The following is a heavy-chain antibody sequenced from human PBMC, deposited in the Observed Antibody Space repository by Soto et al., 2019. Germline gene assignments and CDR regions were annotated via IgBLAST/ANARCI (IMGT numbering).Heavy chain of an antibody. CDR1: GGSISSYY. V-gene: IGHV4-39*01. CDR2: IYYSGST. J-gene: IGHJ5*02. D-gene: IGHD3-10*01. Sequence: PSETLSLTCTVSGGSISSYYWGWIRQPPGKGLEWIGTIYYSGSTYYNPSLKSRVTISVDTSKNRFSLKLSSVTAADTAVYYCARQGVRGDYWFDPWGQGTLVTVSS. CDR3: ARQGVRGDYWFDP.